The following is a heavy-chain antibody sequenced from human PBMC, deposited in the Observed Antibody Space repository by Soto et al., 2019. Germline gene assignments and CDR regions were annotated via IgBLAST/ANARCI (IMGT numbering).Heavy chain of an antibody. Sequence: EVQLVESGGGLVQPGGSLRLSCAASGFTFSSYWMRWVRQAPGKGLEWVANIKQDGSEKYYVDSVKGRFTISRDNAKNSLYLQMNSLIAEDTAVYYCARDPIGIAVAGTPYYYYGMDVWGQGTTVTVSS. CDR1: GFTFSSYW. V-gene: IGHV3-7*03. CDR3: ARDPIGIAVAGTPYYYYGMDV. J-gene: IGHJ6*02. CDR2: IKQDGSEK. D-gene: IGHD6-19*01.